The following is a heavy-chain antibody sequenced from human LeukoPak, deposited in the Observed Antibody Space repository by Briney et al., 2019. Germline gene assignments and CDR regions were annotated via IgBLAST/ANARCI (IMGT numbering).Heavy chain of an antibody. CDR1: GFTFSSYG. CDR2: ISYDGSNK. Sequence: PGRSLRLSCAASGFTFSSYGMHWVRQAPGKGLEWVAVISYDGSNKYYADSVKGRFTISRDNSKNTLYLQMNSLRAEDTAVYYCAKETLKDSGSYIPIDYWGQGTLVTVSS. D-gene: IGHD6-19*01. V-gene: IGHV3-30*18. CDR3: AKETLKDSGSYIPIDY. J-gene: IGHJ4*02.